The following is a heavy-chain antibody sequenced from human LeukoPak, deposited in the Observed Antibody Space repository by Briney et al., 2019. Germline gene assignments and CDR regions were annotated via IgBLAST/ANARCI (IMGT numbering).Heavy chain of an antibody. V-gene: IGHV3-53*01. CDR1: GFTVSSNY. Sequence: GGSLRLSCAASGFTVSSNYMSWVRQAPGKGLEWVSVIYSGGSTYYADSVKGRFTISRDNSKNTLYLQMNSLRAEDTAVYYCARDRVGATTNFDYWGQGTLVTVSS. CDR3: ARDRVGATTNFDY. D-gene: IGHD1-26*01. J-gene: IGHJ4*02. CDR2: IYSGGST.